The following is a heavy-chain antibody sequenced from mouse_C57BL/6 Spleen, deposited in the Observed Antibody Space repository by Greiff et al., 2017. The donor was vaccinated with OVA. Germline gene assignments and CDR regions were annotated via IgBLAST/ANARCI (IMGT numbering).Heavy chain of an antibody. CDR3: ARCWDGPYYFDY. CDR2: INPNNGGT. J-gene: IGHJ2*01. Sequence: VQLKQSGPELVKPGASVKISCKASGYTFTDYYMNWVKQSHGKSLEWIGDINPNNGGTSYNQKFKGKATLTVDKSSSTAYMELRSLTSEDSAVYYCARCWDGPYYFDYWGQGTTLTVSS. CDR1: GYTFTDYY. D-gene: IGHD4-1*01. V-gene: IGHV1-26*01.